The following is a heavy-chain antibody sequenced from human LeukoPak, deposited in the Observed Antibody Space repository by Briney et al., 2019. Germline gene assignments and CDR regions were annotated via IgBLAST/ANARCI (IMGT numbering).Heavy chain of an antibody. CDR1: GFTFSSYA. J-gene: IGHJ4*02. D-gene: IGHD6-19*01. Sequence: PGGSLRLSCAASGFTFSSYAMSWVRQAPGKGLAWVSVISGSGGSTYYADSVKGRFTISRDNSKNTLYLQVNSLRAEDTAVYYCAKGDFENSSGWGYFDYWGQGTLVTVSS. V-gene: IGHV3-23*01. CDR2: ISGSGGST. CDR3: AKGDFENSSGWGYFDY.